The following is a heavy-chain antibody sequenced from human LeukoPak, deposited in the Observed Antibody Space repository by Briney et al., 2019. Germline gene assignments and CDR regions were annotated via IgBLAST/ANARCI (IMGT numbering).Heavy chain of an antibody. V-gene: IGHV3-23*01. Sequence: GSLRLSCAASGFTFNSFAMNWVRQAPGKGLEWASSISGSDGSSHYADFVKGRFTISRDSSKNTLHLQMNSLRAEDTAVYYCAKSLGVGGYTRYKGFDQWGQGTLVTVSS. J-gene: IGHJ4*02. CDR3: AKSLGVGGYTRYKGFDQ. D-gene: IGHD3-16*02. CDR2: ISGSDGSS. CDR1: GFTFNSFA.